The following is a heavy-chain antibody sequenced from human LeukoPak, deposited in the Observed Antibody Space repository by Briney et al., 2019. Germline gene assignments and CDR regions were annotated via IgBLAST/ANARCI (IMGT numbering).Heavy chain of an antibody. J-gene: IGHJ4*02. D-gene: IGHD2-15*01. CDR2: ISYDGSIN. CDR1: GFTFNSYA. V-gene: IGHV3-30-3*01. CDR3: ARDRRYCGGGSCYFDYFFDY. Sequence: GGSLRLSCVASGFTFNSYAVHWVRQAPGKGLEWVAVISYDGSINFYAASVKGRFTISRDNSKTTLYLQMNSLRAEDTALYFCARDRRYCGGGSCYFDYFFDYWGQGTLVTVSS.